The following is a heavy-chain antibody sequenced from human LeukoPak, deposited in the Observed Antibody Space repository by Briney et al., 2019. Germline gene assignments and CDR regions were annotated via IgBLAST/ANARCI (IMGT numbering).Heavy chain of an antibody. V-gene: IGHV3-23*01. CDR3: ARDNGHCSGGSCPGNFDY. J-gene: IGHJ4*02. Sequence: GGSLRLSCSASGFTFSSYAMSWVRQAPGKGLEWVSAISGSGGSTYYADSVKGRFTISRDNSKNTLYLQMNSLRAGDTAVYYCARDNGHCSGGSCPGNFDYWGQGTLVTVSS. D-gene: IGHD2-15*01. CDR1: GFTFSSYA. CDR2: ISGSGGST.